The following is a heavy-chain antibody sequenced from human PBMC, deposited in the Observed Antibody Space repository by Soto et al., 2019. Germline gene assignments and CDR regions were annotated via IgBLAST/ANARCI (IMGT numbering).Heavy chain of an antibody. CDR3: AKGRGYCMSTSCYVGSDY. CDR2: ISGSGGST. V-gene: IGHV3-23*01. J-gene: IGHJ4*02. CDR1: GFTFSSYA. D-gene: IGHD2-2*01. Sequence: EVPLLESGGGLVQPGGSLRLSCAASGFTFSSYAMSWVRQAPGKGLEWVSVISGSGGSTYYADSVKGRFTISRDNSKNTLYLQMNSLRAEDTAVYYCAKGRGYCMSTSCYVGSDYWGQGTLVTVSS.